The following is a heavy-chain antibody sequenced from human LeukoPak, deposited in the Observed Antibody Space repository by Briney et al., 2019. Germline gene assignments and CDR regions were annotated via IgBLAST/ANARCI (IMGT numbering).Heavy chain of an antibody. CDR2: ISWNSGSI. J-gene: IGHJ5*02. D-gene: IGHD3-22*01. CDR3: AKDTYYYDSSRTS. Sequence: GGSLRLSCAASGFTFDDYAMHWVRQAPGKGLEWVSGISWNSGSIGYADSVKGRFTISRDNAKNSLYLQMNSLRAEDTALYYCAKDTYYYDSSRTSWGQETLVTVSS. V-gene: IGHV3-9*01. CDR1: GFTFDDYA.